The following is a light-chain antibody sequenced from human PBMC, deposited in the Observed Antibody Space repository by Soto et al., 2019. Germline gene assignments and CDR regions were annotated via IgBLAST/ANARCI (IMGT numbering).Light chain of an antibody. J-gene: IGKJ2*01. CDR3: QHLDK. V-gene: IGKV3-20*01. Sequence: FVLTQSPGTVSLSPGERATLSCGASHTVVNDFLAWYQQRPGQAPRLLLYGVSRRATGIPYRFSGSGSGTDFTLTISRLEPEDFAVYYCQHLDKFGQGTKLEIK. CDR1: HTVVNDF. CDR2: GVS.